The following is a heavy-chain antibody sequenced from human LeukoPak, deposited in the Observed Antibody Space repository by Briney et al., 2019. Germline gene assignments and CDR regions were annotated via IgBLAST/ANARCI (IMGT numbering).Heavy chain of an antibody. D-gene: IGHD3-10*01. J-gene: IGHJ6*02. CDR2: ISSSSSYI. CDR3: ARVLLWFGESKAGMDV. Sequence: PGGSLRLSCAASGLTFSSYSMNWVRQAPGKGLEWVSSISSSSSYIYYADSVKGRFTISRDNAKNSLYLQMNSLRAEDTAVYYCARVLLWFGESKAGMDVWGQGTTVTVSS. CDR1: GLTFSSYS. V-gene: IGHV3-21*01.